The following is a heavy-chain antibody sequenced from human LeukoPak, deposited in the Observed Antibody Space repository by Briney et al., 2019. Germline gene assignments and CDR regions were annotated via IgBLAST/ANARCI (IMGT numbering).Heavy chain of an antibody. J-gene: IGHJ4*02. CDR2: ISAYNGNT. CDR1: GYTFTSYG. V-gene: IGHV1-18*01. CDR3: ARDRLYNYYDSSGIDY. Sequence: ASVKVSCKASGYTFTSYGISWVRQAPGQGLEWMGWISAYNGNTNYAQKLQGRVTMTTDTSTSTAYMELRSLRSDDTAVYYCARDRLYNYYDSSGIDYWGQGTLVTVSS. D-gene: IGHD3-22*01.